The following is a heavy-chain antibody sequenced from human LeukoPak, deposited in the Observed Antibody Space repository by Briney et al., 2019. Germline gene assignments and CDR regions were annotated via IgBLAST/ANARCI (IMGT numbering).Heavy chain of an antibody. CDR1: GGSISSSSYY. CDR3: ARPLRGVTGKIDY. D-gene: IGHD2-21*02. V-gene: IGHV4-39*01. CDR2: IYYSGST. J-gene: IGHJ4*02. Sequence: KASETLSLTCTVSGGSISSSSYYWGWIRPPPGKGLEWIGSIYYSGSTYYNPSLKSRVTISVDTSKNQFSLKLSSVTAADTAVYYCARPLRGVTGKIDYWGQGTLVTVSS.